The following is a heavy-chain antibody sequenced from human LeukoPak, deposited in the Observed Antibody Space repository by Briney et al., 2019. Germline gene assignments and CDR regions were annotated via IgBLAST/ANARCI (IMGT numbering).Heavy chain of an antibody. Sequence: PGGSLRLSCAASGFTFSSYERNWVRQAPGKGLEWVSYITSSGSTIYYADSVKGRFTISRDNAKNSLYLQMNSLRAEDTAVYYCANEGPYCGGDCDPGAFDIWGQGTMVTVSS. CDR3: ANEGPYCGGDCDPGAFDI. CDR1: GFTFSSYE. CDR2: ITSSGSTI. J-gene: IGHJ3*02. D-gene: IGHD2-21*02. V-gene: IGHV3-48*03.